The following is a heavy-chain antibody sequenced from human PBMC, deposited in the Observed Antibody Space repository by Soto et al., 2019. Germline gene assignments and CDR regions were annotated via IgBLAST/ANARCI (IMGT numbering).Heavy chain of an antibody. J-gene: IGHJ4*02. V-gene: IGHV4-59*08. CDR1: GGSISSYY. Sequence: PSETLSLTCTVSGGSISSYYWSWIRQPPGKGLEWIGYSYYSGSTNYNPSLKSRVTISVDTSKNQFSLKLTSVTAADTAVYHCARHVSNSPSGSWGQGTLVTVSS. D-gene: IGHD3-3*02. CDR3: ARHVSNSPSGS. CDR2: SYYSGST.